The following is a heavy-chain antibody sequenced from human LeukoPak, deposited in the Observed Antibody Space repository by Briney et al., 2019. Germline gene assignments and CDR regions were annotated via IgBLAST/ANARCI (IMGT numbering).Heavy chain of an antibody. Sequence: GGSLRLSCAASGFTFSSYWMHWVRQAPGKGLVWVSRINSDGSSTSYADSVKGRFTISRDNSKNTLYLQMNSLRAEDTAVYYCAKGGDFWSGYFVPLFDYWGQGTLVTVSS. D-gene: IGHD3-3*01. V-gene: IGHV3-74*01. CDR3: AKGGDFWSGYFVPLFDY. CDR1: GFTFSSYW. J-gene: IGHJ4*02. CDR2: INSDGSST.